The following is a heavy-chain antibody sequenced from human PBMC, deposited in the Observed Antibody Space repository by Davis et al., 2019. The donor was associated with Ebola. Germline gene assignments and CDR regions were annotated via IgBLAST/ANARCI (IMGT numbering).Heavy chain of an antibody. J-gene: IGHJ4*02. Sequence: GESLKISCAASGFTFSSYAMSWVRQAPGKGLEWVSAISGSGGSTYYADSVKGRFTISRDNSKNTLYLQMNSLRAEDTAVYYCAGGDFWSGQFDYWGQGILVTVSS. V-gene: IGHV3-23*01. D-gene: IGHD3-3*01. CDR2: ISGSGGST. CDR1: GFTFSSYA. CDR3: AGGDFWSGQFDY.